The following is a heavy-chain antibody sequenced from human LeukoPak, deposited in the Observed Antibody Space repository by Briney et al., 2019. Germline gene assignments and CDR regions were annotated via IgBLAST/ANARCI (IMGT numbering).Heavy chain of an antibody. D-gene: IGHD6-19*01. V-gene: IGHV3-21*01. CDR2: ISSSSTYI. CDR3: ARGIPVSGLVDY. J-gene: IGHJ4*02. CDR1: GFTFSSYS. Sequence: PGGSLRLSCAASGFTFSSYSMNWVRQAPGKGLEWVSSISSSSTYIYYADSVKGRFTVSRDKAKNSLSLQMNSLRTEDMAVYYCARGIPVSGLVDYWGQGTLVTVSS.